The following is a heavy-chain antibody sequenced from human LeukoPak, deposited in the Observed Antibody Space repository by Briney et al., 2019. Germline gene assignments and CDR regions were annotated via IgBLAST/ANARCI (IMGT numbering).Heavy chain of an antibody. D-gene: IGHD2-2*01. CDR2: INHSGST. CDR3: ARTSRCYYMDV. Sequence: PSETLSLTCAVYGGSFSGYYWSWIRQPPGKGLEWIGEINHSGSTNYNPSLKSRVTISVDTSKNQFSLKLSSVTAADTAVYYCARTSRCYYMDVWGKGTTVTVSS. CDR1: GGSFSGYY. J-gene: IGHJ6*03. V-gene: IGHV4-34*01.